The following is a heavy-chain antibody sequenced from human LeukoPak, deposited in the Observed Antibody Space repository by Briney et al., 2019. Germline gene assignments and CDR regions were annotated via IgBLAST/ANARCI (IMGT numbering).Heavy chain of an antibody. J-gene: IGHJ4*02. CDR1: GFTFSSYA. Sequence: GGSLRLSCAASGFTFSSYAMSWVRQAPGKGLEWASAISGSGGSTYYADSVKGRFTISRDNSKNTLYLQMNSLRAEDTAVYYCGRRLITMVRGVIAYWGQGTLVTVSS. V-gene: IGHV3-23*01. CDR2: ISGSGGST. CDR3: GRRLITMVRGVIAY. D-gene: IGHD3-10*01.